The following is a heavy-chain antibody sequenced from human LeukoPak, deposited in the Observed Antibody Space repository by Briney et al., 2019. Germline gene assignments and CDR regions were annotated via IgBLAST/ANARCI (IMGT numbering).Heavy chain of an antibody. J-gene: IGHJ5*02. CDR1: GGSFSGYY. Sequence: SETLSLTCAVYGGSFSGYYWSWIRQPPGKGLEWIGYIYATGSTNSNPSLKSRVTISVDTSTNQFSLNLRSVTAADTAVYYCARHGSVRSPLGPWGQGTLVTVSS. D-gene: IGHD3-10*01. V-gene: IGHV4-4*09. CDR2: IYATGST. CDR3: ARHGSVRSPLGP.